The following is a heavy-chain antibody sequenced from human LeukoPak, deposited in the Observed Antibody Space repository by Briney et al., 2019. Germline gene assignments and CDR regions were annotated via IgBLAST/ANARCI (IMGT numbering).Heavy chain of an antibody. Sequence: GGSLRLSCAVSGFTFSDYYMSWIRQAPGKGLEWVSRINSDGSSKDYADSVKGRFTISRDSAKSTLFLQMNSLRVEDTAVYYCVGTGSSGYWGQGTLVTVSS. V-gene: IGHV3-74*01. CDR2: INSDGSSK. J-gene: IGHJ4*02. D-gene: IGHD3-10*01. CDR3: VGTGSSGY. CDR1: GFTFSDYY.